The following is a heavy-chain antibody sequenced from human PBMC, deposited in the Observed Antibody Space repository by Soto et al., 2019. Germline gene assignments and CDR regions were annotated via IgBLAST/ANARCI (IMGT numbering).Heavy chain of an antibody. V-gene: IGHV1-18*01. CDR1: GYTFITYG. J-gene: IGHJ6*02. CDR2: ISAYNGNT. CDR3: AREGTNMVRGIIRPHDYYYGMDV. Sequence: QVQLVQSGGEVKKPGASVKVSCKASGYTFITYGISWVRQAPGQGLEWMGWISAYNGNTKYAQKLQGRVTMTTGTSTSTAYMELRSLRSDDTAVYYCAREGTNMVRGIIRPHDYYYGMDVWGQGTTVTVSS. D-gene: IGHD3-10*01.